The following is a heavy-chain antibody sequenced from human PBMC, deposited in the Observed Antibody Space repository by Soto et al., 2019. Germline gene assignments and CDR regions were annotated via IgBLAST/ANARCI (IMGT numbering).Heavy chain of an antibody. J-gene: IGHJ3*02. CDR3: ARGLATLPVFAFDI. CDR2: IYWSGDE. D-gene: IGHD6-6*01. V-gene: IGHV2-5*01. CDR1: GFSLSTIGVG. Sequence: QGTLKESGPTLVKPTQTLTLTCSFSGFSLSTIGVGVGWIRQSPGKALEWLALIYWSGDEHYRPSLKSRLSIIKDTSKNHVVLIMTDMDPVDTATYYCARGLATLPVFAFDIWGQGTMVTVSS.